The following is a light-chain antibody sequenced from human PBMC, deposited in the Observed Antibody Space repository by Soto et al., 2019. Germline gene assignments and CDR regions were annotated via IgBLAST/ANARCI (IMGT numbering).Light chain of an antibody. CDR3: QQSYSAPRT. CDR2: AAS. Sequence: DIQMTQSPSSLSASVGDRVTITCRASQSISSNLNWYQQKPGTAPKLLIFAASSLQSGVPSRFSGSGSGTDFTLTIISLQPEDFATYYCQQSYSAPRTFGQGTKVEIK. J-gene: IGKJ1*01. CDR1: QSISSN. V-gene: IGKV1-39*01.